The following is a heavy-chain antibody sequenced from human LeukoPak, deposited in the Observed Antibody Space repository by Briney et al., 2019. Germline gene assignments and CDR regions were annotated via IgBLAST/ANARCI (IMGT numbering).Heavy chain of an antibody. J-gene: IGHJ4*02. Sequence: GGSLRLSCATSEFTFNSYWMSWVRQAPGKGLEWVANIKQDGSEKYYVDSVKGRFTISRDNAKNSLYLQMNSLRAEDTAVYYCARDLSSGISDYGDGGWGQGTLFTVFS. CDR2: IKQDGSEK. CDR1: EFTFNSYW. V-gene: IGHV3-7*05. D-gene: IGHD4-17*01. CDR3: ARDLSSGISDYGDGG.